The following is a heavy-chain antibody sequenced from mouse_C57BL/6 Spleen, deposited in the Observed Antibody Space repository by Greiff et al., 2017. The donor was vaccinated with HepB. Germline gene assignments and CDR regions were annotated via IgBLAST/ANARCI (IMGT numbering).Heavy chain of an antibody. J-gene: IGHJ2*01. D-gene: IGHD1-1*01. Sequence: QVQLQQSGAELARPGASVKMSCKASGYTFTSYTMHWVKQRPGQGLEWIGYINPSSGYTKYNQKFKDKATLTADKSSSTAYMQLSSLTSEDSAVYYCARGPITTVVATDVHFDYWGQGTTLTVSS. CDR2: INPSSGYT. CDR1: GYTFTSYT. CDR3: ARGPITTVVATDVHFDY. V-gene: IGHV1-4*01.